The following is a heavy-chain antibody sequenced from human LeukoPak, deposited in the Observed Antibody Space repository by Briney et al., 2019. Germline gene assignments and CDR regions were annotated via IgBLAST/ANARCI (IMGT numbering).Heavy chain of an antibody. D-gene: IGHD1-14*01. V-gene: IGHV3-23*01. CDR2: IIASSGST. J-gene: IGHJ4*02. CDR3: AKRPARPKPFDC. CDR1: GFTFSSYA. Sequence: PGGSLRLSCAASGFTFSSYAMSWVRQAPGKGLEWVSLIIASSGSTFNADSVKGRITISRDNSKNTLYLQMNSLRAEDTAIYYCAKRPARPKPFDCWGQGTLVTVSS.